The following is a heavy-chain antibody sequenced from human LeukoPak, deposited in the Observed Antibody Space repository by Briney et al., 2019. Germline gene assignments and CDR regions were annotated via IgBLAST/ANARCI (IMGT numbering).Heavy chain of an antibody. CDR1: GGSISSGGYY. D-gene: IGHD6-19*01. CDR3: ARALSGVRAVAGAYFDY. Sequence: TSQTLSLTCTVSGGSISSGGYYWSWIRQPPGKGREWIGYIYHSGSTNYNPSLKSRVTISVDTSKNQFSLKLSSVTAADTAVYYCARALSGVRAVAGAYFDYWGQGTLGTVSS. CDR2: IYHSGST. J-gene: IGHJ4*02. V-gene: IGHV4-30-2*01.